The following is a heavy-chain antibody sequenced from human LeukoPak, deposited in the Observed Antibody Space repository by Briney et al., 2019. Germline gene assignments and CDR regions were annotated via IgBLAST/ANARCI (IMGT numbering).Heavy chain of an antibody. Sequence: SETLSLTCAVYGGSFSGYYWSWIRQPPGKGLEWIGEINHSGSTNYNPSLKGRVTISVDTSKNQFSLKLSSVTAADTAVYYCARGGDRDGYNYYYYYYGMDVWGQGTTVTVSS. V-gene: IGHV4-34*01. CDR1: GGSFSGYY. J-gene: IGHJ6*02. CDR2: INHSGST. D-gene: IGHD5-24*01. CDR3: ARGGDRDGYNYYYYYYGMDV.